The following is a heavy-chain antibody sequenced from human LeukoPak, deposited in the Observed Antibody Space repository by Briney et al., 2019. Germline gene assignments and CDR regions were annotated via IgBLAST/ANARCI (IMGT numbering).Heavy chain of an antibody. V-gene: IGHV1-18*01. Sequence: ASVKVSCKASGYTFTSYGISWVRQAPGQGLEWMGWISAYNGNTNYAQKLQGRVTMTTDTSTSTAYMELRSLRSDDTAVYYCARAEERLWFGELLFAPAYFDYWGQGTLVTVSS. D-gene: IGHD3-10*01. J-gene: IGHJ4*02. CDR1: GYTFTSYG. CDR2: ISAYNGNT. CDR3: ARAEERLWFGELLFAPAYFDY.